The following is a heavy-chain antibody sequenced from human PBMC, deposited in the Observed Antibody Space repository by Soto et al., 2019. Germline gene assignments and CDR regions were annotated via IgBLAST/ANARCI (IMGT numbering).Heavy chain of an antibody. V-gene: IGHV5-51*01. CDR3: GRRTRDGYGSDY. Sequence: GESLKISCKGSGYSFPSYWIGWVRQTPGKGLEWMGSIYPADSETRYSPSFHGLVTISADKSINTAYLHWNSLKASDTAMYYCGRRTRDGYGSDYWGQGTLVTVSS. CDR1: GYSFPSYW. J-gene: IGHJ4*02. CDR2: IYPADSET. D-gene: IGHD2-15*01.